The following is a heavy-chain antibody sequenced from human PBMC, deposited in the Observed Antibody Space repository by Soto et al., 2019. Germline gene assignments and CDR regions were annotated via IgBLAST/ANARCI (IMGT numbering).Heavy chain of an antibody. CDR2: MNPNSGNT. D-gene: IGHD3-22*01. CDR1: GYTFTSYD. V-gene: IGHV1-8*02. Sequence: ASLQVSCKSSGYTFTSYDINWVRQATGQGLEWMGWMNPNSGNTGYAQKFQGRVTMTRNTSISTAYMELSSLRSEDTAVYYCARGRTYYYDSDWFDPWGQGTQVTVSS. J-gene: IGHJ5*02. CDR3: ARGRTYYYDSDWFDP.